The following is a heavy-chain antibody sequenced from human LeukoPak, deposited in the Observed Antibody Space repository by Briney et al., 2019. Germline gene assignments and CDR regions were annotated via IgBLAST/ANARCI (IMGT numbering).Heavy chain of an antibody. CDR1: GFTFDDYA. V-gene: IGHV3-23*01. CDR2: ISGSGGST. D-gene: IGHD3-22*01. CDR3: AKDGEYYYDSSGYYS. J-gene: IGHJ5*02. Sequence: GGSLRLSCAASGFTFDDYAMHWVRQAPGKGLEWVSAISGSGGSTYYADSVKGRFTISRDNSKNTLYLQMNSLRAEDTAVYYCAKDGEYYYDSSGYYSWGQGTLVTVSS.